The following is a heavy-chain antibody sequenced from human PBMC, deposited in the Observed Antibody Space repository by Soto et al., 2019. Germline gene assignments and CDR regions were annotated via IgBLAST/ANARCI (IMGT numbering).Heavy chain of an antibody. Sequence: PSGSLSLTGAVYGGPLRGYYRSGKRQPPRKGLERIGSIYYSGSTYYNPSLQSRVAISVDTSKNQFSLKLKSVTAADTAIYYCARRTVNIRTFYSGFKTHCFDYWGQGAPVTVSS. V-gene: IGHV4-34*01. J-gene: IGHJ4*02. CDR1: GGPLRGYY. CDR3: ARRTVNIRTFYSGFKTHCFDY. D-gene: IGHD6-19*01. CDR2: IYYSGST.